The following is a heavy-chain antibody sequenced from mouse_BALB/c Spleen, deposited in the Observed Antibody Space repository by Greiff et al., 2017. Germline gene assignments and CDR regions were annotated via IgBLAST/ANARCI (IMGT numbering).Heavy chain of an antibody. J-gene: IGHJ3*01. V-gene: IGHV5-17*02. D-gene: IGHD1-1*01. Sequence: VQLKESGGGLVQPGGSRKLSCAASGFTFSSFGMHWVRQAPEKGLEWVAYISSGSSTIYYADTVKGRFTISRDNPKNTLFLQMTSLRSEDTAMYYCARSHYGSSPWFAYWGQGTLVTVSA. CDR2: ISSGSSTI. CDR1: GFTFSSFG. CDR3: ARSHYGSSPWFAY.